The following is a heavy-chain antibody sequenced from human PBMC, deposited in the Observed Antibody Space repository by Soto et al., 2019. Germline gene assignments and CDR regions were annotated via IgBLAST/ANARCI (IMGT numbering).Heavy chain of an antibody. CDR2: INRHGDST. CDR1: GFGFDEYG. CDR3: ARDHRWGYEHGDHGDS. J-gene: IGHJ4*02. D-gene: IGHD3-16*01. Sequence: GGSLRLSCAASGFGFDEYGMSWVRQGPGKGLEWVSGINRHGDSTGYADSVKGRFTISRDNAKNSLYLQMNGLRAEDTAFYYCARDHRWGYEHGDHGDSWGQGTLVTVST. V-gene: IGHV3-20*04.